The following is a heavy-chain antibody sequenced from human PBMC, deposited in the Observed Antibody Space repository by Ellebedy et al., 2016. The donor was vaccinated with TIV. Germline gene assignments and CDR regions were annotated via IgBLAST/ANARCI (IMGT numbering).Heavy chain of an antibody. CDR2: IRSKSNDYAT. CDR1: GFTFRGSA. CDR3: TRLFATGFDY. D-gene: IGHD4-17*01. Sequence: GESLKISCVASGFTFRGSAMHWVRQASGKGLEWVGRIRSKSNDYATVYPGSVGGRFTISRDDSKNTAYLQMNSLKTEDTAVYYCTRLFATGFDYWGQGTLVTVSS. J-gene: IGHJ4*02. V-gene: IGHV3-73*01.